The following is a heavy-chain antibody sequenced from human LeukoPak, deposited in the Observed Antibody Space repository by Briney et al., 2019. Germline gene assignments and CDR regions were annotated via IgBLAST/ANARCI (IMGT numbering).Heavy chain of an antibody. Sequence: GGSLRLSCAASGFTFSSYSMNWVRQAPGKGLEWVSSISSSSSYIYYADSVKGRFTISRDNAKNSLYLQMNSLRAEDTAVYYCASSAISYYYDSSGSNWGQGTLVTVSS. CDR3: ASSAISYYYDSSGSN. J-gene: IGHJ4*02. CDR2: ISSSSSYI. CDR1: GFTFSSYS. D-gene: IGHD3-22*01. V-gene: IGHV3-21*01.